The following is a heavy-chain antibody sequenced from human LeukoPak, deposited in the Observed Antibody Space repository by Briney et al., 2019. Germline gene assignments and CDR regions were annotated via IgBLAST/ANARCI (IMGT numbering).Heavy chain of an antibody. D-gene: IGHD3-3*01. CDR2: IVVGSGNT. Sequence: GASVKVSCKASGFTFTSSAMRWGRQARGQRLEWIGWIVVGSGNTNYAQKFQERVTITRDMSTSTAYMELSSLRSEDTAVYYCAADPNFWSGYYEETQFDPWGQGTLVTVSS. J-gene: IGHJ5*02. CDR1: GFTFTSSA. CDR3: AADPNFWSGYYEETQFDP. V-gene: IGHV1-58*02.